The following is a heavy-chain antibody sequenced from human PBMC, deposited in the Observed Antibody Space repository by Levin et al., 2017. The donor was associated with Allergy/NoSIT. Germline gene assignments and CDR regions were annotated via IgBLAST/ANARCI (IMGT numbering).Heavy chain of an antibody. CDR3: ARDSVYYDILTGYQTSYYFDY. V-gene: IGHV3-74*01. CDR1: GFTFSSYW. CDR2: INSDGSST. J-gene: IGHJ4*02. D-gene: IGHD3-9*01. Sequence: LSLTCAASGFTFSSYWMHWVRQAPGKGLVWVSRINSDGSSTSYADSVKGRFTISRDNAKNTLYLQMNSLRAEDTAVYYCARDSVYYDILTGYQTSYYFDYWGQGTLVTVSS.